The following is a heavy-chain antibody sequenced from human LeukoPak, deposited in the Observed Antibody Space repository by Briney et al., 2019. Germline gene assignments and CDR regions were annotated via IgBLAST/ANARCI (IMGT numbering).Heavy chain of an antibody. CDR3: ARSKDLRLDDIYY. D-gene: IGHD3-9*01. CDR2: IIPIFGTA. V-gene: IGHV1-69*13. Sequence: SVKVSCEVSGYTLTELSMHWVRQAPGKGLEWMGGIIPIFGTANYAQKFQGRVTITADESTSTAYMELSSLRSEDTAVYYCARSKDLRLDDIYYWGQGTLVTVSS. CDR1: GYTLTELS. J-gene: IGHJ4*02.